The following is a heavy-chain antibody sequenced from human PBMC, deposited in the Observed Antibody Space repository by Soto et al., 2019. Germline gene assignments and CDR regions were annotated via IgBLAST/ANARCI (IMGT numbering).Heavy chain of an antibody. CDR3: ARSGRRNCSSTSCYRVCDY. D-gene: IGHD2-2*02. CDR1: GGSFSGYY. Sequence: SETLSLTCAVYGGSFSGYYWSWIRQPPGKGLEWIGEINHSGSTNYNPSLKSRVTISVDTSXXXXXXXXXSXTAAXXAVYYCARSGRRNCSSTSCYRVCDYWGQGTLVTVSS. J-gene: IGHJ4*02. CDR2: INHSGST. V-gene: IGHV4-34*01.